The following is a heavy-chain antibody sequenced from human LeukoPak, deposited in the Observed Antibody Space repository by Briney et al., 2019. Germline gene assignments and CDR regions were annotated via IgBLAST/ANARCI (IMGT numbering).Heavy chain of an antibody. D-gene: IGHD6-19*01. J-gene: IGHJ1*01. CDR1: GGSISSGDYY. Sequence: SETLSLTCTVSGGSISSGDYYWSWIRQPPGKGPEWIGYIYYSGSTNYNPSLKSRVTISVDTSKNQFSLKLSSVTAADTAVYYCARSAYSSGWYALASNWGQGTLVTVSS. CDR3: ARSAYSSGWYALASN. CDR2: IYYSGST. V-gene: IGHV4-30-4*08.